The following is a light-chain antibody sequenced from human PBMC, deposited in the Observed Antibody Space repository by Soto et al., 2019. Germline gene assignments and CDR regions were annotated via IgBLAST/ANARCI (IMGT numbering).Light chain of an antibody. Sequence: EIVLTQSPGTLYLSPGERATLSCRASQSVSSSYLAWYQQKPGQALRLLIYGASSRATGIPDRFSGSGSGTDFTLTISRLEPEDFAVYYCQQYGSSPPTFGQGTKVEIK. CDR1: QSVSSSY. J-gene: IGKJ1*01. V-gene: IGKV3-20*01. CDR3: QQYGSSPPT. CDR2: GAS.